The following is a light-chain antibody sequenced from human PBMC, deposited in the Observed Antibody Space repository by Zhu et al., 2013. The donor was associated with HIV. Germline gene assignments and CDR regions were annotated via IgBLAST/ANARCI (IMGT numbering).Light chain of an antibody. CDR2: STN. CDR1: SGTVSANHY. Sequence: QTVVTQEPSFSVSPGGTVTLTCGLNSGTVSANHYPSWYQQTPGQAPRTLIYSTNTRSSGVPDRFSGSILGDKAALTITGAQADDESHYYCMLYMGSGIWVFGGGTKLTVL. CDR3: MLYMGSGIWV. J-gene: IGLJ3*02. V-gene: IGLV8-61*01.